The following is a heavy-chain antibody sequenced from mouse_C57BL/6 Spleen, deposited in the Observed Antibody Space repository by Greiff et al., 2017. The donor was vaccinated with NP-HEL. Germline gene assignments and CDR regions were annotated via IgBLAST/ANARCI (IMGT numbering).Heavy chain of an antibody. CDR3: AKGSIYYYGSSYDYYAMDY. CDR2: IYPGSGST. CDR1: GYTFTSYW. J-gene: IGHJ4*01. V-gene: IGHV1-55*01. D-gene: IGHD1-1*01. Sequence: QVQLQQPGAELVKPGASVKMSCKASGYTFTSYWITWVKQSPGPGLEWIGDIYPGSGSTNYNEKFNSKATLTVDTSSSAAYMQLSSLTSEDSAVCYCAKGSIYYYGSSYDYYAMDYWGQGTSVTVSS.